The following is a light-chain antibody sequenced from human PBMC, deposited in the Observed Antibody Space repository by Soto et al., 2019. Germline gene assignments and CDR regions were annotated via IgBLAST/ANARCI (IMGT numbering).Light chain of an antibody. CDR2: RVS. Sequence: EVVMPQSPATRSVSPGEGATLSCRASQDVGSLVAWYQQKPGQAPRLLIYRVSTRATDIAARFTGSGSGTDFTLSISSLQTEDFAVYYCQQYYHWPITFGPGTRLEIK. V-gene: IGKV3-15*01. CDR1: QDVGSL. CDR3: QQYYHWPIT. J-gene: IGKJ5*01.